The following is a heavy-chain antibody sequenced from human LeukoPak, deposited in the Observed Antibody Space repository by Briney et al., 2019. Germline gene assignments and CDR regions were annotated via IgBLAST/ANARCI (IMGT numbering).Heavy chain of an antibody. Sequence: PGRSLRLSCAASGFTFSSYGMHWVRQAPGKGLEWVAVIWYDGSNKYYADSVKGRFTVSRDNSKNTLYLQMNSLRAEDTAVYYCARELVVAGFDYWGQGTLVTVSS. V-gene: IGHV3-33*01. J-gene: IGHJ4*02. CDR3: ARELVVAGFDY. CDR2: IWYDGSNK. D-gene: IGHD2-15*01. CDR1: GFTFSSYG.